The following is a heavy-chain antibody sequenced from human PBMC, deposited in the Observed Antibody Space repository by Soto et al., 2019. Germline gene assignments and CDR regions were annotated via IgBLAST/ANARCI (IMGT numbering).Heavy chain of an antibody. CDR1: GYSFTNHY. CDR2: INPNGGST. J-gene: IGHJ4*02. D-gene: IGHD3-9*01. Sequence: GASVKLSCTDSGYSFTNHYIHWVRQAPGQGLEWMGMINPNGGSTSYAQRFQGRVTLTRDTSTNTVYMELKSLRSDDTAVYFCARGDVIGYFDWLDYWGQGTLVTVSS. V-gene: IGHV1-46*03. CDR3: ARGDVIGYFDWLDY.